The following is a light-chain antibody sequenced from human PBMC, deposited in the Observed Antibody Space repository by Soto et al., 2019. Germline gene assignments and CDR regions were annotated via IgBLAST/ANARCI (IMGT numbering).Light chain of an antibody. CDR3: QQYGSSSLYS. CDR2: GAS. J-gene: IGKJ2*01. CDR1: QSVSSSY. V-gene: IGKV3-20*01. Sequence: EIVLTQSPGTLSLSPGERATLSCRASQSVSSSYLAWYQQKPGQAPRLLIYGASSRATGIPDRFSGSGSGSDFTLTISILEPEDFAVYYYQQYGSSSLYSFSQGTKLEIK.